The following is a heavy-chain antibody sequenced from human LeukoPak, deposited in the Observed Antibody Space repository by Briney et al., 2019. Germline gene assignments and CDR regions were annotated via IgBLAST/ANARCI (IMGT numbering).Heavy chain of an antibody. D-gene: IGHD3-22*01. CDR2: IYGGGST. Sequence: PGGSLRLSCAASGFTVSTSYMNWVRQAPGKGLEWVSVIYGGGSTYYADSVRGRFTISRDNSKNTLYLQMNSLRAEDTAVYYCAKDQHSNGYYTYFDYWGQGTLVTVSS. CDR3: AKDQHSNGYYTYFDY. V-gene: IGHV3-53*01. J-gene: IGHJ4*02. CDR1: GFTVSTSY.